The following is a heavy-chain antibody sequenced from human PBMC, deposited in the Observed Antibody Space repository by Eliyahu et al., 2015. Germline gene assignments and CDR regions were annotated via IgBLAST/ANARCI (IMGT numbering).Heavy chain of an antibody. CDR1: GDSINDYY. Sequence: QVRLQESGPGRVKPSETLSLTCTVSGDSINDYYWTWIRQTPGKGLEYIGYMYFSGSPNYNPSLKSRVTMSVDTSKNQFSLKLTSVTAADSAVYYCARVPLTYGGSTRGYFDSWGQGALVTVFS. CDR3: ARVPLTYGGSTRGYFDS. V-gene: IGHV4-59*01. CDR2: MYFSGSP. D-gene: IGHD4-23*01. J-gene: IGHJ4*02.